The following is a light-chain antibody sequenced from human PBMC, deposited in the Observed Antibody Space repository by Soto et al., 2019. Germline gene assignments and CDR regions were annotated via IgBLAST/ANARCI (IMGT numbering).Light chain of an antibody. V-gene: IGKV1-39*01. J-gene: IGKJ2*01. CDR3: QQSYMTPYT. Sequence: DIQMTQSPSSLSASVGDTVTITCRASQSISVHLNWYQQKPGKVPRLLIYAASNLQSGVPSSFSGSRSETDFALTISSLQHEDFATYYCQQSYMTPYTFGKGTKLQIK. CDR2: AAS. CDR1: QSISVH.